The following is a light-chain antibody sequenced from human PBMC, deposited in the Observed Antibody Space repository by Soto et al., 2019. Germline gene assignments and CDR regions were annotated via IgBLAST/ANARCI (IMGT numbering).Light chain of an antibody. Sequence: DIVMTQSPLSLPVTPGEPASISCRSSQSLLHSNGYNYLHWYLQKPGQSPQLLIYLGSNRASGVPDRFSGSGSGTDFTLKISRVEAEDVGVYYCMHALQTPWTFGQGTKVDIK. J-gene: IGKJ1*01. CDR3: MHALQTPWT. CDR1: QSLLHSNGYNY. V-gene: IGKV2-28*01. CDR2: LGS.